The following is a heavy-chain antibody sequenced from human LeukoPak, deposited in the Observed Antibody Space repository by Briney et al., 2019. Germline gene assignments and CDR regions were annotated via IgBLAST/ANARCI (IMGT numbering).Heavy chain of an antibody. V-gene: IGHV4-39*01. CDR3: ARNLGQTWGTVTTDLWYFDH. D-gene: IGHD4-11*01. J-gene: IGHJ4*02. CDR2: ISYSGNA. Sequence: PSETLSLTCTVSGASIITTNYYWGWIRQPPGKGLEWIGSISYSGNAYYNPSLRSRLSISMDASKNRFSLKVRSVTAADTAVYYCARNLGQTWGTVTTDLWYFDHWGQGTLVPVSS. CDR1: GASIITTNYY.